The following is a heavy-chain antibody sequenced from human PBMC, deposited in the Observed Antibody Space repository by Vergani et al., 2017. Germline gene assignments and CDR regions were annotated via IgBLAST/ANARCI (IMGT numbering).Heavy chain of an antibody. CDR1: GFTFSGYS. CDR3: ARGYYDDTSDYYSEYFPH. V-gene: IGHV3-48*01. D-gene: IGHD3-22*01. Sequence: EVQLVESGGGLVQPGGSLRLSCAASGFTFSGYSMNWVRQAPGKGLEWVSYISSSSGTIFYADSVKGRFTISRDNARNSLYLQMSSLRAEDTAVYYCARGYYDDTSDYYSEYFPHWGQGTLVTVSS. J-gene: IGHJ1*01. CDR2: ISSSSGTI.